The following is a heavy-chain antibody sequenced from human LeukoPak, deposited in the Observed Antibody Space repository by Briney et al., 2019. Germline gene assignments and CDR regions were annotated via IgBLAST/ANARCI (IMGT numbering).Heavy chain of an antibody. CDR1: GFTFSLFG. J-gene: IGHJ4*02. CDR2: ISYDGSNK. CDR3: AKDEPGISATRPDY. D-gene: IGHD6-19*01. V-gene: IGHV3-30*18. Sequence: PGRSLRLSCAASGFTFSLFGMHWVRQDPGKGLEWVALISYDGSNKWYADSVEGRFTTSRDNSKNTLYLQMSNLRAEDTAVYYCAKDEPGISATRPDYWGQGTLVSVSS.